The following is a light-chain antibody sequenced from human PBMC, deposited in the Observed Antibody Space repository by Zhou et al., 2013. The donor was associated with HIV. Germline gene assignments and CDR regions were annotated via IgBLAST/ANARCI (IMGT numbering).Light chain of an antibody. Sequence: DIQMTQSPSSLSASVGDRVTITCRASQSISSYLNWYQQKPGKAPKLLIYAASSLQSGVPSRFSGTGSGTEFTLTISSLQPEDFATYYCLQHNNYPPTFGPGD. CDR1: QSISSY. CDR2: AAS. V-gene: IGKV1-17*01. CDR3: LQHNNYPPT. J-gene: IGKJ2*01.